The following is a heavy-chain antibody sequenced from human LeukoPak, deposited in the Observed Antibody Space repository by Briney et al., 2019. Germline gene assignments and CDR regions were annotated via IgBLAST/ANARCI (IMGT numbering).Heavy chain of an antibody. CDR2: ISDSGGSA. J-gene: IGHJ6*03. CDR3: AREAGSSSWYYYYYYMDV. CDR1: GFTFNNYL. V-gene: IGHV3-23*01. D-gene: IGHD6-13*01. Sequence: PGGSLRLSCAASGFTFNNYLMHWVRQAPGKGLEWVSAISDSGGSAYYADSVKGRFTISRDNSKNTLYLQMNSLRAEDTSVYYCAREAGSSSWYYYYYYMDVWGKGTTVTVSS.